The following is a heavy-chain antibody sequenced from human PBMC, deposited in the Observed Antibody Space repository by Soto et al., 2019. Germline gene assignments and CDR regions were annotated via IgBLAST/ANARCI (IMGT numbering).Heavy chain of an antibody. Sequence: GGSLRLSCAASGFTFSSYAMSWVRQAPGKGLEWVSAISGSGGSTYYADSVKGRLTISRDNSKNTLYLQMNSLRAEDTAVYYCAKYPLPGWETQFFDYWGQGTLVTVSS. CDR3: AKYPLPGWETQFFDY. V-gene: IGHV3-23*01. CDR2: ISGSGGST. D-gene: IGHD1-26*01. J-gene: IGHJ4*02. CDR1: GFTFSSYA.